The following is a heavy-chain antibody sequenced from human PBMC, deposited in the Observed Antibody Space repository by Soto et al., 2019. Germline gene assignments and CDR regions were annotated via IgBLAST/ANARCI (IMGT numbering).Heavy chain of an antibody. CDR1: GGTFSSYA. V-gene: IGHV1-8*02. CDR2: MNPNSGNT. D-gene: IGHD4-17*01. CDR3: ARGVKYGAYSRWFDP. J-gene: IGHJ5*02. Sequence: ASVKVSCKASGGTFSSYAINWVRQATGQGLEYLGWMNPNSGNTGYVQKFQGRVTTTRDTSISTAYMELSSLRSEDTAVYFCARGVKYGAYSRWFDPWGQGTLVTVSS.